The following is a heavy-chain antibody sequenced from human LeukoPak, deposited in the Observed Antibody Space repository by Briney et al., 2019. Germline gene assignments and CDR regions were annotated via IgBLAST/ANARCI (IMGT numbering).Heavy chain of an antibody. CDR3: ARARRECSSTSCQGSLDY. CDR1: GGSISSYY. D-gene: IGHD2-2*01. J-gene: IGHJ4*02. CDR2: IYYSGST. V-gene: IGHV4-59*01. Sequence: PSETLSLTCTVSGGSISSYYWSWIRQPPGKGLEWIGYIYYSGSTNYNPSLKRRVPISVDTSKNQFSLKLSSVTAADTAVYYCARARRECSSTSCQGSLDYWGQGTLVTVSS.